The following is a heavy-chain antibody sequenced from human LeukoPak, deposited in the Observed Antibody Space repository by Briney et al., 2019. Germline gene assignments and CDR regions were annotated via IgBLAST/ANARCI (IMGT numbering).Heavy chain of an antibody. D-gene: IGHD3-3*01. CDR3: ARLQKDYDFWSGYRNWFDP. CDR1: GGSINSSSYY. CDR2: IYYSGST. J-gene: IGHJ5*02. V-gene: IGHV4-39*01. Sequence: SETLSLTCTVSGGSINSSSYYWGWIRQPPGKGLEWIGSIYYSGSTYYNPSLKSRVTISVDTSKNQFSLKLSSVTAADTAVYYCARLQKDYDFWSGYRNWFDPWGQGTLVTVSS.